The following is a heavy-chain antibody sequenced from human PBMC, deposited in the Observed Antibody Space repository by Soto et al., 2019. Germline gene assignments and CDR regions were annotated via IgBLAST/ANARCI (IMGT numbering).Heavy chain of an antibody. D-gene: IGHD5-18*01. J-gene: IGHJ6*03. CDR2: IVVGSGNT. CDR3: GAERYSNRYDYYYMDV. V-gene: IGHV1-58*02. CDR1: GFTFTSST. Sequence: PSVKVSCKASGFTFTSSTMQWVRQARGQRLEWIGWIVVGSGNTNYAQKFQERVTITRDMSTSTAYMELSSLRSEDTAVYYCGAERYSNRYDYYYMDVWGKGTTVTVSS.